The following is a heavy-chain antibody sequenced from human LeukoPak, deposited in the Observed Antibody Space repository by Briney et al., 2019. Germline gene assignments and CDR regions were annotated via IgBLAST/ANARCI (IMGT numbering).Heavy chain of an antibody. J-gene: IGHJ4*02. CDR2: IYYSGST. Sequence: SETLSLTCTVPGGSISSSSYYWGWIRQPPGKGLEWIGSIYYSGSTYYNPSLKSRVTISVDTSKNQFSLKLSSVTAADTAVYYCASGFDYGYFDYWGQGTLVTVSS. V-gene: IGHV4-39*01. CDR1: GGSISSSSYY. D-gene: IGHD4/OR15-4a*01. CDR3: ASGFDYGYFDY.